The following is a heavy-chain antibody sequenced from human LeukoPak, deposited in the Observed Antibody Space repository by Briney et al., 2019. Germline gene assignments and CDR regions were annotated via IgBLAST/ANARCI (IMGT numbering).Heavy chain of an antibody. V-gene: IGHV3-66*01. CDR3: ARDREMATGDAFDI. J-gene: IGHJ3*02. D-gene: IGHD5-24*01. Sequence: PGGSLRLSCAASGFTVSSNYMSWVRQAPGKGLEWVSVIYSGGTTYYADSVKGRFIISRANSKNTLYLQMNSLRAEDTAVYYCARDREMATGDAFDIWGQGTMVTVSS. CDR1: GFTVSSNY. CDR2: IYSGGTT.